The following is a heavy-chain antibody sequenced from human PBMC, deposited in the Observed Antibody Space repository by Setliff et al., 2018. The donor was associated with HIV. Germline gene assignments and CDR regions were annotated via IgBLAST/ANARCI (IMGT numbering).Heavy chain of an antibody. D-gene: IGHD3-22*01. CDR1: GYTFSNYA. Sequence: ASVKVSCKASGYTFSNYAMHWVRQAPGQRPEWMGWINADNGNTKYSQRFQGRVTITRDTSASTAYMELSSLRSEDTAVYYCARGGVYYYDSSGWSMDYWGQGTLVTVSS. CDR3: ARGGVYYYDSSGWSMDY. J-gene: IGHJ4*02. V-gene: IGHV1-3*01. CDR2: INADNGNT.